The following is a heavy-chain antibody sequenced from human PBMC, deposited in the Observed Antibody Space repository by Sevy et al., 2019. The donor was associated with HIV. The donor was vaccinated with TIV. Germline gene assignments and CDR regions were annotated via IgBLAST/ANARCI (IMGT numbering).Heavy chain of an antibody. Sequence: GGSLRLSCAASAFTFRRYGMHWVRQAPGKGLEWVAVISYDGDNKYYVDSVKGRFTISRDNSKNTLHLQMNSLRTEDTAVYYCAKGVFWSGFGGLYGMDVWGQGTTVTVSS. CDR3: AKGVFWSGFGGLYGMDV. V-gene: IGHV3-30*18. D-gene: IGHD3-3*01. CDR1: AFTFRRYG. CDR2: ISYDGDNK. J-gene: IGHJ6*02.